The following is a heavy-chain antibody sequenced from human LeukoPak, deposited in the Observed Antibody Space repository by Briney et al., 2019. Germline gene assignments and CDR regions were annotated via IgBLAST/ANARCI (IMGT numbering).Heavy chain of an antibody. V-gene: IGHV4-34*01. CDR2: INHSGST. CDR1: GGSFSGYY. J-gene: IGHJ4*02. Sequence: PSETLSLTCAVYGGSFSGYYWSWIRQPPGKGLEWIGEINHSGSTNYNPSLKSRVTISVDTSKNQFSLKLSSVTAADTAVYYCARGHSPVGYDSSGYYLDYWGQGTLVTVSS. D-gene: IGHD3-22*01. CDR3: ARGHSPVGYDSSGYYLDY.